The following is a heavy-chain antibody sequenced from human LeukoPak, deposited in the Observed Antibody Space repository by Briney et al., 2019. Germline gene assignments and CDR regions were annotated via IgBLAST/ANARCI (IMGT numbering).Heavy chain of an antibody. D-gene: IGHD2-21*02. Sequence: GGSLRLPCAASGFTFSSYSMSWVRQAPGKGLEWVSSISSSSSYTYYADSVKGRFTISRDYAKNSLYLQMNSLRAEDTAVYYCVRACGGDCYLADYWGQGTLVTVSS. V-gene: IGHV3-21*01. CDR3: VRACGGDCYLADY. J-gene: IGHJ4*02. CDR1: GFTFSSYS. CDR2: ISSSSSYT.